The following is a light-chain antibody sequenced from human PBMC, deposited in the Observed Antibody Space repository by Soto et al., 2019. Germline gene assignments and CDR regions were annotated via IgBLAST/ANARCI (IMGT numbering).Light chain of an antibody. Sequence: EIVLTQSPGTLSLSPGERATLSCRASQSVSSSYLAWYQQKPGQAPRLLIYGASSRATGIPDRFSGSGSGTDFTLTISRLEPEDFAEYYCQQYGSSPRTFGLGTK. CDR1: QSVSSSY. J-gene: IGKJ1*01. V-gene: IGKV3-20*01. CDR2: GAS. CDR3: QQYGSSPRT.